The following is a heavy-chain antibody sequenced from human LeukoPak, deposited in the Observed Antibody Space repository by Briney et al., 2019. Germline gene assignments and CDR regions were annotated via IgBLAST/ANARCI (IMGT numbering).Heavy chain of an antibody. D-gene: IGHD3-16*02. J-gene: IGHJ3*02. CDR1: GVSISSYY. Sequence: SETLSLTCTVSGVSISSYYWSWLRQPPGKGLEWVGYIYYSGSTNYNPSPKSRVTISVDTSKNQFSLMLSYVTAADTAAVYCARGWNIYVYFWGSYRPDAFDIWGQGTMVTVSS. V-gene: IGHV4-59*01. CDR2: IYYSGST. CDR3: ARGWNIYVYFWGSYRPDAFDI.